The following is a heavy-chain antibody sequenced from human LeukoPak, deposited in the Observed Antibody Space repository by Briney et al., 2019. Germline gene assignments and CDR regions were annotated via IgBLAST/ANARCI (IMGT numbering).Heavy chain of an antibody. CDR1: GFTFDDYA. Sequence: PGRSLRLSCAASGFTFDDYAMHWVRHAPGKGLEWVSGISWNSGSIGYADSVKGRFTISRDNAKNSLYLQMNSLRAEDTALYYCAKMVTATQAFDYWGQGTLVTVSS. CDR3: AKMVTATQAFDY. CDR2: ISWNSGSI. V-gene: IGHV3-9*01. J-gene: IGHJ4*02. D-gene: IGHD2-21*02.